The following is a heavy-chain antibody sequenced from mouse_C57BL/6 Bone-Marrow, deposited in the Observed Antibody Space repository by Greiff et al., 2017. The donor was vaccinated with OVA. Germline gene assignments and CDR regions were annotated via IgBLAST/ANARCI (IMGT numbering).Heavy chain of an antibody. V-gene: IGHV1-59*01. CDR3: ARGVYGNYFDY. CDR1: GYTFTSYW. J-gene: IGHJ2*01. CDR2: IDPSDSYT. Sequence: QVQLKQPGAELVRPGTSVKLSCKASGYTFTSYWMHWVKQRPGQGLEWIGVIDPSDSYTNYNQKFKGKATLTVDTSSSTAYMQLSSLTSEDSAVYYCARGVYGNYFDYWGQGTTLTVSS. D-gene: IGHD2-1*01.